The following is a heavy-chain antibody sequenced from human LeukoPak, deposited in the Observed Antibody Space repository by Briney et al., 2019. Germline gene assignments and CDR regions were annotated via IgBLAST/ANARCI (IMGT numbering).Heavy chain of an antibody. CDR1: GGSFSGYY. J-gene: IGHJ4*02. Sequence: PSETLSLTCAVYGGSFSGYYWSWIRQPLGKGPEWMGEINHSGSTNYNPSLKSRVTISVDTSKNQFSLKLSSVTAADTAVYYCARGPYYDSSGYYYVSAPNYYFDYWGQGTLVTVSS. V-gene: IGHV4-34*01. CDR3: ARGPYYDSSGYYYVSAPNYYFDY. CDR2: INHSGST. D-gene: IGHD3-22*01.